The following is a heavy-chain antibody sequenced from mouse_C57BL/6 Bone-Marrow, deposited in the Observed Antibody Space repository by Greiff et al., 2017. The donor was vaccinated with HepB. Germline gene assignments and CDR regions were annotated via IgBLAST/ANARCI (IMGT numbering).Heavy chain of an antibody. D-gene: IGHD1-1*01. CDR1: GYAFSSSW. J-gene: IGHJ1*03. Sequence: ESGPELVKPGASVKISCKASGYAFSSSWMNWVKQRPGKGLEWIGRIYPGDGDTNYNGKFKGKATLTADKSSSTAYMQLSSLTSEDSAVYFCARFITTVPHWYFDVWGTGTTVTVSS. CDR2: IYPGDGDT. CDR3: ARFITTVPHWYFDV. V-gene: IGHV1-82*01.